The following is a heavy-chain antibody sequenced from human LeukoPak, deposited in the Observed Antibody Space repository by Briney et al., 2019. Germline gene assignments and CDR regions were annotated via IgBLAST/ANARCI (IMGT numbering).Heavy chain of an antibody. CDR3: ARDGTMGHDY. CDR1: GDSISSGGYS. V-gene: IGHV4-30-4*07. J-gene: IGHJ4*02. CDR2: IHDSGST. Sequence: PSETLSLTCAVSGDSISSGGYSWSWIRQPPGKGLEWTAYIHDSGSTYNNPSLKTRLSISIDTSKNQFSLKLSSVTAADTAVYYCARDGTMGHDYWGQGTLVTVSS. D-gene: IGHD4/OR15-4a*01.